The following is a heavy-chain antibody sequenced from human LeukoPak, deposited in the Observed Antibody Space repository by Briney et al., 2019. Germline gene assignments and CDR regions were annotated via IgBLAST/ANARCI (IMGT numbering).Heavy chain of an antibody. J-gene: IGHJ4*02. Sequence: MAGGSLRLSCAASGFTLSSHVMSWVRQAPGKGLEWVSSISSSSSYIYYADSVKGRFTISRDNAKNSLYLQMNSLRAEDTAVYYCARDGNDSSGYYSLWGQGTLVTVSS. D-gene: IGHD3-22*01. CDR1: GFTLSSHV. CDR2: ISSSSSYI. CDR3: ARDGNDSSGYYSL. V-gene: IGHV3-21*01.